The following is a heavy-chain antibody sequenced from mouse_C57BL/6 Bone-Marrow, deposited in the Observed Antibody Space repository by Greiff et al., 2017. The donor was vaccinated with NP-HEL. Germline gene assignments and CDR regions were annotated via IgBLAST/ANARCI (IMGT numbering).Heavy chain of an antibody. CDR1: GYTFTSYW. CDR3: ASYYYGSSYWYFDV. D-gene: IGHD1-1*01. CDR2: IHPSDSDT. V-gene: IGHV1-74*01. J-gene: IGHJ1*03. Sequence: VQLQQSGVQLVKPGASVKVSCKASGYTFTSYWMHWVKQRPGQGLEWIGRIHPSDSDTNYNQKFKGKATLTVDKYSSTAYMQLSSLTSEDSAVYYCASYYYGSSYWYFDVWGTGTTVTVSS.